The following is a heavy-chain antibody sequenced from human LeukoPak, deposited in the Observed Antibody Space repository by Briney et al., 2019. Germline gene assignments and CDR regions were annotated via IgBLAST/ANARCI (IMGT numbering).Heavy chain of an antibody. D-gene: IGHD3-22*01. V-gene: IGHV3-23*01. Sequence: GGSLRLSCAASGFRFGAYVMIWVRQAPGEGLEWVSAIIGSGGDTYYADSVKGRFTISRDNSKNTLYLQMNSLRVEDTAVYYCVEGSSDSRPYYFDYWGQGTLVTVSS. CDR3: VEGSSDSRPYYFDY. J-gene: IGHJ4*02. CDR1: GFRFGAYV. CDR2: IIGSGGDT.